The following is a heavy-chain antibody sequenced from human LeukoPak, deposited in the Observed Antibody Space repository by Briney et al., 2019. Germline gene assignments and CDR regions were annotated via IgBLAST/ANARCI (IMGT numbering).Heavy chain of an antibody. CDR3: ARGGPITIFGVVTPGNAFDI. Sequence: ASVTVSFKASGYTFTSYGISWVRQAPGQGVEGMGWISAYNGNTNYAQKLQGRVTMTTDTSTSTAYMELRSLRSDDTAVYYCARGGPITIFGVVTPGNAFDIWGQGTMVTVSS. CDR1: GYTFTSYG. D-gene: IGHD3-3*01. CDR2: ISAYNGNT. V-gene: IGHV1-18*01. J-gene: IGHJ3*02.